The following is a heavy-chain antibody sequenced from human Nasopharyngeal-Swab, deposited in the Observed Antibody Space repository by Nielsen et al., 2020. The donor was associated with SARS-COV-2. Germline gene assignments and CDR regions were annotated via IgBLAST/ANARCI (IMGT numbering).Heavy chain of an antibody. J-gene: IGHJ6*03. CDR2: IYSGGST. D-gene: IGHD6-13*01. CDR1: GFTVSSNY. V-gene: IGHV3-66*01. Sequence: GGSLRLSCAASGFTVSSNYMSWVRQAPGKGLEWVSVIYSGGSTYYADSVKGRFTISRDNSKNTLYLQMNSLRAEGTAVYYCAGSSFDYYYYYMDVWGKGTTVTVSS. CDR3: AGSSFDYYYYYMDV.